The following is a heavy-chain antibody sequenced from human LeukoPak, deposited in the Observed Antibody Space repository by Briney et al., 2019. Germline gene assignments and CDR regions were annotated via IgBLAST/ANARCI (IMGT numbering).Heavy chain of an antibody. J-gene: IGHJ4*02. CDR3: ARGLEYFSSSLFY. D-gene: IGHD2-2*01. V-gene: IGHV4-59*01. Sequence: ASETLSLTCTVSGGSISSYYWSWIRQPPGKGLEWIGCISYSGSTNYNPSLKSRVTMSVDTSKNQFSLKLSSVTAADTAVYYCARGLEYFSSSLFYWGQGTLVAVSA. CDR1: GGSISSYY. CDR2: ISYSGST.